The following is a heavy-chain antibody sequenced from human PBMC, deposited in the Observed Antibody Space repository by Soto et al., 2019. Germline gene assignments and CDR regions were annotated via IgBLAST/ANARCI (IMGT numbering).Heavy chain of an antibody. J-gene: IGHJ4*02. Sequence: SVTSSGARCGGSLASYWSARERQMPGKGLEWMGIVYPGDSDARYSPSFQGQVTISADKSITTAYLQWRSLKASDAAMYYCARVFNSGSFYLPFDYWGQGTLVTGTS. CDR2: VYPGDSDA. D-gene: IGHD1-26*01. V-gene: IGHV5-51*01. CDR3: ARVFNSGSFYLPFDY. CDR1: GGSLASYW.